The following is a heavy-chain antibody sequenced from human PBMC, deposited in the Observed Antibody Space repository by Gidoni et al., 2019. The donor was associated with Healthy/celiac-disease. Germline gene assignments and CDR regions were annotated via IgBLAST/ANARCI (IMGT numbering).Heavy chain of an antibody. D-gene: IGHD6-19*01. Sequence: QVQLVQSGAEVKKPGASVKVSCKVSGYTLTELSMHWVRQAPGKGLEGMGGFDPEDGETIYAQKFQGRVTMTEDTSTDTAYMELSSLRSEDTAVYYCATEYHSSGWTDWYFDLWGRGTLVTVSS. CDR3: ATEYHSSGWTDWYFDL. CDR2: FDPEDGET. CDR1: GYTLTELS. V-gene: IGHV1-24*01. J-gene: IGHJ2*01.